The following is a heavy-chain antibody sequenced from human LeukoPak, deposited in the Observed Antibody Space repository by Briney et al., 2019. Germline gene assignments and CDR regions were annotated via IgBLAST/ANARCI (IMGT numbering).Heavy chain of an antibody. D-gene: IGHD3-22*01. CDR3: ATGGSYDRSGYYHYYSMDV. CDR2: IKQDGSEK. CDR1: GFTFSSYW. Sequence: GGSLRLSCAASGFTFSSYWMNWVRQAPGRGLEWVAIIKQDGSEKYYVDSVKGRCTISRDNAKNSLYLQMNSLRAEDTAVYYCATGGSYDRSGYYHYYSMDVWGQGTTLTVSS. J-gene: IGHJ6*02. V-gene: IGHV3-7*01.